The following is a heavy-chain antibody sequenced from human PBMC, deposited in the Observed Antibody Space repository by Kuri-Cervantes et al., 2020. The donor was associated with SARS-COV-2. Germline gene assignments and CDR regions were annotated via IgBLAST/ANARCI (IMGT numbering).Heavy chain of an antibody. J-gene: IGHJ4*02. V-gene: IGHV3-21*05. CDR1: GFTLSSYG. CDR2: ISSSSSYT. Sequence: GESLKISCAASGFTLSSYGMQWVRQAPGKGLEWVSYISSSSSYTNYADSVKGRFTISRDNAKSSLYLQMNSLRAEDTAVYYCAVIQNSGSYSTRSSYFDYWGQGTLVTVSS. CDR3: AVIQNSGSYSTRSSYFDY. D-gene: IGHD1-26*01.